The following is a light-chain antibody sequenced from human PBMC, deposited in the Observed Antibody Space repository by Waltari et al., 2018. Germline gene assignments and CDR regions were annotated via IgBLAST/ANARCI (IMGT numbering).Light chain of an antibody. V-gene: IGKV1-33*01. CDR1: HDVSKR. J-gene: IGKJ5*01. CDR2: DVS. Sequence: DIQLTQSLSSMSASIGDGVTITCRASHDVSKRLNWYQQKLGEAPKLLIYDVSHLERGVPSRFRGRGSGTDFTLTISSLEPEDVATYYCQQYESLIAFGQGTRL. CDR3: QQYESLIA.